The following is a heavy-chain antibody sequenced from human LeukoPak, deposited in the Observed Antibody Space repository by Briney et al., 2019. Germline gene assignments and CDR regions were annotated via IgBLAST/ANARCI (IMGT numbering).Heavy chain of an antibody. V-gene: IGHV1-18*01. CDR3: ARAGGYYYDSSGYRFFDY. D-gene: IGHD3-22*01. CDR2: ISAYNGNT. CDR1: GYTFTSYG. Sequence: GASVKVSCKASGYTFTSYGISWVRQAPGQGLEWMGWISAYNGNTNYAQKLQGRVTMTTDTSTSTAYMELRSLRSDDTAVYYCARAGGYYYDSSGYRFFDYWGQGTLVTVSS. J-gene: IGHJ4*02.